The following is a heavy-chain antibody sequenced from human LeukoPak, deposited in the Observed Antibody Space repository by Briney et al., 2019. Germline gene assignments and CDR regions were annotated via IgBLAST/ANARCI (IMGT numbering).Heavy chain of an antibody. D-gene: IGHD1-26*01. CDR3: AKWELYSGFYYIDY. CDR2: IYSGGST. Sequence: GGSLRLSCAASGFTVSSNYMSWVRQAPGKGLEWVSVIYSGGSTYYADSVKGRFTISRDSSKNTLYLQMNSLRAEDTAVYYCAKWELYSGFYYIDYWGQGTLATVSS. V-gene: IGHV3-66*01. J-gene: IGHJ4*02. CDR1: GFTVSSNY.